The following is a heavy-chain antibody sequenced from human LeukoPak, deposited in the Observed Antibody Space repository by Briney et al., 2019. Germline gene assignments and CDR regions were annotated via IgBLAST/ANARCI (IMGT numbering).Heavy chain of an antibody. Sequence: PSETLSLTCTVSGGSISGYYWSWIRQPPGKGLEWIGYIYYSGSTNYNPSLKSRVTISVDTSKNQFSLKLSSVTAADTAVYYCARDRGLVVPSNWFDPWGQGTLVTVSS. CDR2: IYYSGST. D-gene: IGHD2-2*01. V-gene: IGHV4-59*01. J-gene: IGHJ5*02. CDR1: GGSISGYY. CDR3: ARDRGLVVPSNWFDP.